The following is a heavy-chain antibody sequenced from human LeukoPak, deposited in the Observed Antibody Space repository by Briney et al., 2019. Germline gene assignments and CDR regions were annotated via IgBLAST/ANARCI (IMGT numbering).Heavy chain of an antibody. J-gene: IGHJ4*02. V-gene: IGHV1-69*04. CDR2: IIPILGIA. D-gene: IGHD4-17*01. CDR3: ARAGGDYDPFDY. Sequence: GASVKVSCKASGGTFSSYAISWVRQAPGQGLEWMGRIIPILGIANYAQKFQGRVTMTTDTSTGTAYMELRSLRSDDTAVYYCARAGGDYDPFDYWGQGTLVTVSS. CDR1: GGTFSSYA.